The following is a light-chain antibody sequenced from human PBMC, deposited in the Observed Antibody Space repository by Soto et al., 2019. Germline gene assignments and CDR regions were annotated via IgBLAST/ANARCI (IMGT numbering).Light chain of an antibody. CDR2: QVT. J-gene: IGLJ1*01. Sequence: QSALTQPASVSGSPGQSITISCTGTSSDIGGYYYVSWYQHHPGKAPKLMIYQVTNRPSGVPHRFSGSKSGNTASLTISGLQADDEADYYCTSYSSTNTFYVFGAGTRSPS. V-gene: IGLV2-14*01. CDR3: TSYSSTNTFYV. CDR1: SSDIGGYYY.